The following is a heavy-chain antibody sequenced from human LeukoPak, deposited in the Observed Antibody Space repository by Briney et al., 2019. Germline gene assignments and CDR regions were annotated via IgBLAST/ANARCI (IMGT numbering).Heavy chain of an antibody. J-gene: IGHJ3*02. D-gene: IGHD6-13*01. V-gene: IGHV1-8*02. CDR2: MNPISGYT. CDR3: ARGNRLYTSSWSSLAFDI. CDR1: GYTFTSYD. Sequence: VSVKVSCKASGYTFTSYDINWVRQATGQGLEWMGWMNPISGYTGFAQNFQGRVTMTASTSISTAYMELSSLKSEDAAVYYCARGNRLYTSSWSSLAFDIWGQGTMVTVSS.